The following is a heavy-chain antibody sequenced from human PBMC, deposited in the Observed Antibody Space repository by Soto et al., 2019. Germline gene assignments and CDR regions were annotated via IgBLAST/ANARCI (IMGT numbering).Heavy chain of an antibody. Sequence: GGSLRLSCAASGFTFSSYAMSWVRQAPGNGLEWVSAISGSGGSTYYADSVKGRFTISRDNSKNALYLQMNSLRAEDTAVYYCAKELYYYDSSGYPFDYWGQGTLVTVSS. D-gene: IGHD3-22*01. CDR1: GFTFSSYA. CDR2: ISGSGGST. J-gene: IGHJ4*02. CDR3: AKELYYYDSSGYPFDY. V-gene: IGHV3-23*01.